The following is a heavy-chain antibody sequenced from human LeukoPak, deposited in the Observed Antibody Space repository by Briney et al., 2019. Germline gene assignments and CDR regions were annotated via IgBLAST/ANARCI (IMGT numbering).Heavy chain of an antibody. D-gene: IGHD2-2*01. CDR3: TRGRCACCYGDSGLDP. CDR1: GFTISRYD. Sequence: GGSLRLSCAASGFTISRYDIHWVRQVTGKGLEWVSFLSTTGDTYYQDSMKGRFTISRDTVRNSVYPQMDSLRADDTAVYYCTRGRCACCYGDSGLDPWGQGTLVTVSS. J-gene: IGHJ5*02. CDR2: LSTTGDT. V-gene: IGHV3-13*01.